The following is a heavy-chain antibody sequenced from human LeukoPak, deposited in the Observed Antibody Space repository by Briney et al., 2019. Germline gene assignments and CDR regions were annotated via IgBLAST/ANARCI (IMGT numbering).Heavy chain of an antibody. CDR3: ARAAYSSRDRGPFDI. D-gene: IGHD6-13*01. J-gene: IGHJ3*02. Sequence: GGSLRLSCATSGFTFTTYAMSWVRQAPGKGLEWVSVISASGGSTYYADSVKGRFTISRDNSKNTVFLQRNSLRAEDTAVYYCARAAYSSRDRGPFDIWGQGTMVTVSS. CDR1: GFTFTTYA. CDR2: ISASGGST. V-gene: IGHV3-23*01.